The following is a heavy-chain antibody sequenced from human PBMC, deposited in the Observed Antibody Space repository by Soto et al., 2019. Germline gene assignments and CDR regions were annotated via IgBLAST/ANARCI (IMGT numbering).Heavy chain of an antibody. D-gene: IGHD3-22*01. CDR3: ARDYYDSSGYYFGYYYYYYGMDV. Sequence: ALRLSCAASGFTFSSYEMNWVRQAPGKGLEWVSYISSSGSTIYYADSVKGRFTISRDNAKNSLYLQMNSLRAEDTAVYYCARDYYDSSGYYFGYYYYYYGMDVWGQGTTVTVSS. J-gene: IGHJ6*02. CDR2: ISSSGSTI. V-gene: IGHV3-48*03. CDR1: GFTFSSYE.